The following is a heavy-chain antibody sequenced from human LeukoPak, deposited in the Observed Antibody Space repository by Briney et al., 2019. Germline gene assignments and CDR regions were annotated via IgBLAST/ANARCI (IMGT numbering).Heavy chain of an antibody. CDR2: IYYGGST. D-gene: IGHD3-3*01. J-gene: IGHJ4*02. Sequence: PSETLSLTCTVSGDSISSGNYYWGWIRQPPGKGLEWIGSIYYGGSTYYNPSLKSRVTISVDTSKNQFSLKLSSVTAADTAVYYCARHAVHGVDFWSPRGYWGQGTLVTVSS. V-gene: IGHV4-39*01. CDR3: ARHAVHGVDFWSPRGY. CDR1: GDSISSGNYY.